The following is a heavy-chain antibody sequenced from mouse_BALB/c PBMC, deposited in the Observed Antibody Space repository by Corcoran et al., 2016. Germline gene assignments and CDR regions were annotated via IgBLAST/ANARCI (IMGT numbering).Heavy chain of an antibody. CDR3: ARDYGYDYFDY. J-gene: IGHJ2*01. Sequence: QVQLQQSGAELMKPGASVKISCKATGYTFSSYWIEWVKQRPGHGLEWIGEILPGSGSTNYNEKFKGKATFTADTSSNTAYMQLNSLTSEDSAVYYCARDYGYDYFDYGGQGTTLTVSS. CDR2: ILPGSGST. D-gene: IGHD2-2*01. CDR1: GYTFSSYW. V-gene: IGHV1-9*01.